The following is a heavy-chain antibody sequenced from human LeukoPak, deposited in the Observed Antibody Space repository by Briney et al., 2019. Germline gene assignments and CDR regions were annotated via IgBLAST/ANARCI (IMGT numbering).Heavy chain of an antibody. CDR3: ARGPGGAVAGPYYFDY. D-gene: IGHD6-19*01. CDR2: IYYSGST. V-gene: IGHV4-39*07. CDR1: GGSISSSSFY. J-gene: IGHJ4*02. Sequence: SETLSLTCTVSGGSISSSSFYWGWIRQPPGKGLEWIGSIYYSGSTYYNPSLKSRVTISVDTSKNQFSLKLSSVTAADTAVYYCARGPGGAVAGPYYFDYWGQGTLVTVSS.